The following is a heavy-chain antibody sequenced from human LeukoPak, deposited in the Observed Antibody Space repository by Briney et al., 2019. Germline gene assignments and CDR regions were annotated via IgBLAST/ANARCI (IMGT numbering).Heavy chain of an antibody. CDR3: ARLYTSYYYGSGSSFDY. D-gene: IGHD3-10*01. V-gene: IGHV3-7*01. CDR2: IKQDGSEK. Sequence: GGPLRLSCAASGFTFSSYWMSWVRQAPGKGLEWVANIKQDGSEKYYVDSVKGRFTISRDNAKNSLYLQMNSLRAEDTAVYYCARLYTSYYYGSGSSFDYWGQGTLVTVSS. J-gene: IGHJ4*02. CDR1: GFTFSSYW.